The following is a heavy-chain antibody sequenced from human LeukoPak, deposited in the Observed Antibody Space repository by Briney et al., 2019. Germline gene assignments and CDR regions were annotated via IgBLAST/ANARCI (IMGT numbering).Heavy chain of an antibody. V-gene: IGHV3-15*01. CDR3: TTDMVAGTLDY. CDR1: GLTFSNAW. CDR2: IKSKTDGGTT. D-gene: IGHD6-19*01. Sequence: GGSLRLSCAASGLTFSNAWMSWVRQAPGKGLEWVGRIKSKTDGGTTDYAAPVKGRFTISRDDSKNTLYLQMNSLKTEDTAVYYCTTDMVAGTLDYWGQGTLATVSS. J-gene: IGHJ4*02.